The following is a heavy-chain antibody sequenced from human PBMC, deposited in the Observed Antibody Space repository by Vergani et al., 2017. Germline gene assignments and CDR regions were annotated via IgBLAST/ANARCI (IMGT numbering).Heavy chain of an antibody. CDR3: ARLTRYSSGWYFDY. D-gene: IGHD6-19*01. J-gene: IGHJ4*02. CDR1: GGSISSYY. CDR2: IYYSGST. Sequence: QLQLQESGSGLVKPSQTLSLTCTVSGGSISSYYWSWIRQPPGKGLEWIGYIYYSGSTNYNPSLKSRVTISVDTSKNQFSRKLSSVTAADTAVYYCARLTRYSSGWYFDYWGQGTLVTVSS. V-gene: IGHV4-59*01.